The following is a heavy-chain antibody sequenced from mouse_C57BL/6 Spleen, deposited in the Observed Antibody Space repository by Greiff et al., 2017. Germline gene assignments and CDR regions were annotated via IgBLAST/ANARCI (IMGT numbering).Heavy chain of an antibody. CDR1: GYTFTSYW. J-gene: IGHJ2*01. CDR3: ARAGDLGLGY. CDR2: IDPSDSET. V-gene: IGHV1-52*01. D-gene: IGHD4-1*01. Sequence: VQLQQSGAELVRPGPSVTLSCKASGYTFTSYWMHWVKQRPIQGLEWIGNIDPSDSETHYNQKFKDKATLTVDKSSSTAYMQLSSLTSEDSAVYYCARAGDLGLGYWGQGTTLTVSS.